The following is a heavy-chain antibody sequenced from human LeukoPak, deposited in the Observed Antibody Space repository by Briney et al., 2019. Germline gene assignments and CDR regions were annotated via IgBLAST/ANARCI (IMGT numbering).Heavy chain of an antibody. V-gene: IGHV3-23*01. CDR1: GFTFSGRS. Sequence: TGGSLRLSSAASGFTFSGRSMTWVRQAPGKGLEVVSVISKRGDTTYYADTSKGRFTMSRDNSKNTLHLQTNSLRAEETAVYSCERVGWTTSDSSDYWGQGTLVTVSS. J-gene: IGHJ4*02. CDR2: ISKRGDTT. CDR3: ERVGWTTSDSSDY. D-gene: IGHD1-14*01.